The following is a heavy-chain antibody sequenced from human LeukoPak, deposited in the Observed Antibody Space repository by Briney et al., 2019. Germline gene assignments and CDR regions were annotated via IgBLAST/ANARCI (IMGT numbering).Heavy chain of an antibody. J-gene: IGHJ3*02. Sequence: PGGSLRLSCAASGFTFSGSAMHWVRQASGKGLEWVGRIRSKANSYATAYAASVNGRFTISRDDSKNTAYLQMNSLKTEDTAVYYCTSITMVRGVIAFDIWGQGTMVTVSS. V-gene: IGHV3-73*01. CDR2: IRSKANSYAT. CDR3: TSITMVRGVIAFDI. CDR1: GFTFSGSA. D-gene: IGHD3-10*01.